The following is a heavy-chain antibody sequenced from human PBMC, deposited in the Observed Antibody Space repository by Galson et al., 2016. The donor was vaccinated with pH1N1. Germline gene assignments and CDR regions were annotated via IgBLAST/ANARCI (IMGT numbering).Heavy chain of an antibody. J-gene: IGHJ4*02. D-gene: IGHD3-10*01. CDR3: AHRRRGSGTPGVYDY. Sequence: PALVKPTQTLTLTCTFSGFSLTNSGVAVGWIRQPPGKALEWLALFYWDGEQRSSPSLKSRLTITKDTSKNQVVLTMTNVDPVDTATYSCAHRRRGSGTPGVYDYWGQGTLVTVSS. CDR2: FYWDGEQ. CDR1: GFSLTNSGVA. V-gene: IGHV2-5*02.